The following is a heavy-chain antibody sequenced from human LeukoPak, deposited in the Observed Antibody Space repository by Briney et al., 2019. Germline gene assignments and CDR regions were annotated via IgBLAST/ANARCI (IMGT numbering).Heavy chain of an antibody. CDR1: GYTFTSYY. V-gene: IGHV1-46*01. Sequence: GASVKVSCKASGYTFTSYYMHWVRQAPGQGLEWMGIINPSGGDTSYAQKFQGRLTMTRDTSTNTVYMELTSLRSEDTAVYYCAREVMDNLRFDYWGQGTLVTVS. CDR2: INPSGGDT. CDR3: AREVMDNLRFDY. J-gene: IGHJ4*02. D-gene: IGHD1-14*01.